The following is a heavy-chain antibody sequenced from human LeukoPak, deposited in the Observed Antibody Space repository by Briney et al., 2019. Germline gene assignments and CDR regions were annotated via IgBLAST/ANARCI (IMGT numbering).Heavy chain of an antibody. Sequence: RGSLRLSCAASGFTFSRYGMHWVRQAPGKGLEWVAVIWFDGSYKYYADSVKGRFTISRDNSQNTLFLQMNSLRAEDTAVYYCAGATVAPDVFDIWGQGTVVTVSS. D-gene: IGHD5-12*01. V-gene: IGHV3-33*01. J-gene: IGHJ3*02. CDR1: GFTFSRYG. CDR3: AGATVAPDVFDI. CDR2: IWFDGSYK.